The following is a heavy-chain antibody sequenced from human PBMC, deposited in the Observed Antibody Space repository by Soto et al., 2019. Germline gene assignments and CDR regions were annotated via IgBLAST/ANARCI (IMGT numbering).Heavy chain of an antibody. CDR2: IYYSGST. J-gene: IGHJ6*02. CDR1: GGSISSYY. CDR3: ARDFEHYYGSGGYYYGMDV. D-gene: IGHD3-10*01. V-gene: IGHV4-59*01. Sequence: LSLTCTVSGGSISSYYWSWIRQPPGKGLEWIGYIYYSGSTNYNPSLKSRVTISVDTSKNQFSLKLSSVTAADTAVYYCARDFEHYYGSGGYYYGMDVWGQGTPVTVSS.